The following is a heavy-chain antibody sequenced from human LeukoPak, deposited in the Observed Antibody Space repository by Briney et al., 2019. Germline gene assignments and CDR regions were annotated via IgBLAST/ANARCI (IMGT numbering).Heavy chain of an antibody. D-gene: IGHD4-17*01. CDR3: ARVPGGYGDYGGPISDY. Sequence: PGGSLRLSCAASGFTFSSYSMNWVRQAPGKGLEWVSSISSSSSYIYYADSVKGRFTISRDNAKNSLYLQMNSLRAEDTAVYYCARVPGGYGDYGGPISDYWGQGTLVTVSS. V-gene: IGHV3-21*01. CDR2: ISSSSSYI. CDR1: GFTFSSYS. J-gene: IGHJ4*02.